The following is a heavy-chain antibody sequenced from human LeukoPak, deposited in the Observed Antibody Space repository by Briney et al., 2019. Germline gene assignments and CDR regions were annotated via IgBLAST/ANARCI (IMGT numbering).Heavy chain of an antibody. CDR3: AKTERSPPAYYGSGSYYNDYIDY. CDR2: IRYGGSNK. D-gene: IGHD3-10*01. CDR1: GVTVSSYG. Sequence: GGALRLPCAACGVTVSSYGMHGVRQAPGKGLEWVAFIRYGGSNKYYADSVKGRFTTSRDNSKNTLYLQMNSLRAEDTAVYYCAKTERSPPAYYGSGSYYNDYIDYWGQGTLVTVSS. J-gene: IGHJ4*02. V-gene: IGHV3-30*02.